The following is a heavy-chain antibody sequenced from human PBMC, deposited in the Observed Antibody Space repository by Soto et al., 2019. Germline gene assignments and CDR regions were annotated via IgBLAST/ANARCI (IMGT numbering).Heavy chain of an antibody. V-gene: IGHV3-11*01. CDR1: GFTFSVYY. CDR2: ISSSGSTI. Sequence: GGPLSLSCAASGFTFSVYYMSWICQAPGKGLEWVSYISSSGSTIYYADSVKGRFTISSDTAKNSLYPLINRLKTDDTAVYYSTADVRRATARDFWGQRTLVTVSS. D-gene: IGHD2-21*02. CDR3: TADVRRATARDF. J-gene: IGHJ4*02.